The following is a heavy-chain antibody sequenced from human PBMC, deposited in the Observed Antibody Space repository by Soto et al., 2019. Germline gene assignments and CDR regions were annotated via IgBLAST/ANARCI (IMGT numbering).Heavy chain of an antibody. CDR3: ARENDSSGYYYVYYYYGMDV. J-gene: IGHJ6*02. Sequence: PSETLSLTCAVYGVSFSGYYWSWIRQPPGKXLEWIGEINHSGSTNYNPSLKSRVTISVDTSKNQFSLKLSSVTAADTAVYYCARENDSSGYYYVYYYYGMDVWGQGTTVTVSS. V-gene: IGHV4-34*01. CDR2: INHSGST. CDR1: GVSFSGYY. D-gene: IGHD3-22*01.